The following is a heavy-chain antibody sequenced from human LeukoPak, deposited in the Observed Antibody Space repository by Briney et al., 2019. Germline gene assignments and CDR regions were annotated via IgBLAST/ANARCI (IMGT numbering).Heavy chain of an antibody. CDR1: GFTFSNYA. CDR2: ISGSGGRT. D-gene: IGHD4-17*01. CDR3: TKHGEAYGDSKTDY. V-gene: IGHV3-23*01. J-gene: IGHJ4*02. Sequence: PGGSLRLSCAASGFTFSNYAMRWVRQAPGKGLEWVSVISGSGGRTHYADSVKGRFTISRDNSKNTLYLQMNSLRAEDTAIYYCTKHGEAYGDSKTDYWGQGTLVTVSS.